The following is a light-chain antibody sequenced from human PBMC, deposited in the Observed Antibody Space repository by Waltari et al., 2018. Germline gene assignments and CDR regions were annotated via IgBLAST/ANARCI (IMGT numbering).Light chain of an antibody. CDR2: DVF. Sequence: QTGLTQPPSVSGSPGLSVTISCSGDNSNIGSYHSVSWFHRHPDKAPKLIIYDVFKRSSGVSDRFSGSKSGNTASLTISGIQDEDEGDYYCASFTGTNTYYIFGSGTRLTVL. CDR3: ASFTGTNTYYI. CDR1: NSNIGSYHS. V-gene: IGLV2-11*01. J-gene: IGLJ1*01.